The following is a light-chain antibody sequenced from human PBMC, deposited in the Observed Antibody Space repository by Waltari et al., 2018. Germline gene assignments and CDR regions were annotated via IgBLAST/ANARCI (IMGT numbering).Light chain of an antibody. CDR2: GAS. Sequence: EIVMTQSPATLSVSPGERATLSCRASQSVSSNLAWYQQKPGQAPRLLIYGASTRATGIPARFSGSGSGTEFTLKISRVETDDLGVYYCMQALQLPRTFGPGTMVEIK. J-gene: IGKJ1*01. V-gene: IGKV3-15*01. CDR3: MQALQLPRT. CDR1: QSVSSN.